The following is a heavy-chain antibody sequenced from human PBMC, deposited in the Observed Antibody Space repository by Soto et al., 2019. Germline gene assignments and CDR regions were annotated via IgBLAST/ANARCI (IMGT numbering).Heavy chain of an antibody. V-gene: IGHV3-30-3*01. CDR3: ARGYDYDSSGYLTDAFDI. CDR2: ISYDGSNK. D-gene: IGHD3-22*01. Sequence: PGGSLRLSCAASGFTFSSYAMHWVRQAPGKGLEWVAVISYDGSNKYYADSVKGRFTISRDNSKNTLYLQMNSLRAEDTAVYYCARGYDYDSSGYLTDAFDIWGQGTMVTVSS. J-gene: IGHJ3*02. CDR1: GFTFSSYA.